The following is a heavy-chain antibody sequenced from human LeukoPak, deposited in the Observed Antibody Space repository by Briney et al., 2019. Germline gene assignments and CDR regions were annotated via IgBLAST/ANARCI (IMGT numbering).Heavy chain of an antibody. D-gene: IGHD2-2*01. V-gene: IGHV1-2*02. CDR3: ARGVGTSLNTYYYYYYMDV. CDR1: GYTFTGYY. J-gene: IGHJ6*03. Sequence: ASVKVSCKASGYTFTGYYMHWVRQAPGQGLEWMGWINPNSGGTNYAQKFQGRVTMTRDTSISTAYMELSRLRSDDTAVYYCARGVGTSLNTYYYYYYMDVWGKGTTATVSS. CDR2: INPNSGGT.